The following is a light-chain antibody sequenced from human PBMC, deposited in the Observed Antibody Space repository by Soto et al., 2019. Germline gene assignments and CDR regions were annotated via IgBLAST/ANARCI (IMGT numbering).Light chain of an antibody. Sequence: QSALTQPRSVSGSPGQSVTISCTGTNSDVAGYNYVSWYQQHPGKAPKLMIYDVSKRPSGVPDRFSGSKSGNTASLTISGLQAEDEADYYCCSYAGSHTFVFGGGTKLTVL. J-gene: IGLJ2*01. CDR1: NSDVAGYNY. V-gene: IGLV2-11*01. CDR3: CSYAGSHTFV. CDR2: DVS.